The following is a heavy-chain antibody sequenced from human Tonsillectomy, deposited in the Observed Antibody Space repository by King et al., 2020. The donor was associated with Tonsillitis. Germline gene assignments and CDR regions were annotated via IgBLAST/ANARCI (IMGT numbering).Heavy chain of an antibody. CDR2: ISGSGGST. CDR1: GFTFSSYA. Sequence: QLVQSGGGLVQPGGSLRLSCAASGFTFSSYAMNWVRQAPGKGLEWVSGISGSGGSTYYVESVKGRFTISRDNSKNTLFLQMNSLRAEDTAVYYCAKGAYYDSSGNYFDYWGQGTLVTVSS. CDR3: AKGAYYDSSGNYFDY. J-gene: IGHJ4*02. D-gene: IGHD3-22*01. V-gene: IGHV3-23*04.